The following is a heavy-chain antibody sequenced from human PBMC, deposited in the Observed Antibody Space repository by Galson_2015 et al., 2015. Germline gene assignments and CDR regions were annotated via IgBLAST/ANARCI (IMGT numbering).Heavy chain of an antibody. CDR2: INPDSGAT. V-gene: IGHV1-2*04. CDR1: GYTFTGNY. CDR3: ARGPYSSSWYNWLDP. J-gene: IGHJ5*02. Sequence: SVKVSCKAFGYTFTGNYIHWVRQAPGQGLEWMGWINPDSGATNYAQKFQGWVIMTRDTSISTVYMELSGLKSDDAAVYYCARGPYSSSWYNWLDPWGQGTLVTVSS. D-gene: IGHD6-13*01.